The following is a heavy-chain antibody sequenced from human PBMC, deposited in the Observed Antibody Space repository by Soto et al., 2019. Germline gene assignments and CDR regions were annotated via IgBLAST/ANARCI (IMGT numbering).Heavy chain of an antibody. CDR2: INPSGGST. CDR3: ARDRGDFDPYDAFDI. Sequence: QVQLVQSGAEVKKPGASVKVSCKASGYTFTSYYMHWVRQAPGQGLEWMGIINPSGGSTSYAQKFQGRVTMTRDTSMSTVYMELSSLRSEDTAVYYCARDRGDFDPYDAFDIWGQGTMVTVSS. D-gene: IGHD3-10*01. V-gene: IGHV1-46*03. CDR1: GYTFTSYY. J-gene: IGHJ3*02.